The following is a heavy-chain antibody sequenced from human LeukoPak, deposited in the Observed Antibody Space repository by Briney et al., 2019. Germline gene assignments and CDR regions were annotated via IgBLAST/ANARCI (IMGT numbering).Heavy chain of an antibody. J-gene: IGHJ4*02. Sequence: GRSLRLSCAASGFTFSSYAMHWVRQAPGKGLEWVAVISYDGSNKYYADSVKGRFTISRDNSKNTLYLQMNSLRAEDTAVYYCARGNTYYYDSSGYYYDRGFFDYWGQGTLVTVSS. D-gene: IGHD3-22*01. V-gene: IGHV3-30-3*01. CDR3: ARGNTYYYDSSGYYYDRGFFDY. CDR2: ISYDGSNK. CDR1: GFTFSSYA.